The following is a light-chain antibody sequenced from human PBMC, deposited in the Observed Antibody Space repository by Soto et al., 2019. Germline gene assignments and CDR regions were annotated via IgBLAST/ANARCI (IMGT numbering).Light chain of an antibody. CDR3: QQYNFYLYT. J-gene: IGKJ2*01. CDR1: QTINSW. V-gene: IGKV1-5*01. Sequence: DIQLNQASSTPPASVKKRVTITCRASQTINSWLAWYQQKPGIAPRFLIYAASNLQSGVPSRFSGSGSGTEFTLTISSLQPDDFATYYCQQYNFYLYTFGHVTLLEIK. CDR2: AAS.